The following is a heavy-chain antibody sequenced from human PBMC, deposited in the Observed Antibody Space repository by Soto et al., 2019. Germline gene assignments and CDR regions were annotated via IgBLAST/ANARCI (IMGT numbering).Heavy chain of an antibody. CDR3: ARALGAVDYYYYGMDV. J-gene: IGHJ6*02. Sequence: GASEKVSCQASGYTFTGYYMHWVRQAPGQGLEWMGWINPNSGGTNYAQKFQGWVTMTRDTSISTAYKELSRQRSDDTAVYYCARALGAVDYYYYGMDVWGQGTTVTVSS. CDR2: INPNSGGT. CDR1: GYTFTGYY. V-gene: IGHV1-2*04. D-gene: IGHD1-26*01.